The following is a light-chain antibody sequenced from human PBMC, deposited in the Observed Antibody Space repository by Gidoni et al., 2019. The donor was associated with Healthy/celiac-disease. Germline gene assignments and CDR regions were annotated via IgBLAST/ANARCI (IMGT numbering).Light chain of an antibody. CDR1: QSLLHSNGYNY. Sequence: DIVMTQSRLSLPVTPGEPASISCRSSQSLLHSNGYNYLDWYLQKPGQSPQLLIYLGSNRASGVPDRFSGSESGTDFTLKVSRVEAEDVGVYYCMQALQTPYTFGQGTKLEIK. CDR3: MQALQTPYT. J-gene: IGKJ2*01. V-gene: IGKV2-28*01. CDR2: LGS.